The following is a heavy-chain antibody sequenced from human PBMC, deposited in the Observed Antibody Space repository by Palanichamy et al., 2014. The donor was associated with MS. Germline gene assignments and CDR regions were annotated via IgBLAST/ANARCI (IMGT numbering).Heavy chain of an antibody. CDR2: ISTYNGNT. Sequence: QAQLVQSGAEVKEPGASVRVSCKASGYTFSSYGISWARQAPGQGLEWMGWISTYNGNTKYAQKFQDRVTMTTDTSTTTAHMDLRGLRSDDSAVYFCARDIGPVPGDYYYGLDVWGQGTTVTVSS. V-gene: IGHV1-18*04. CDR1: GYTFSSYG. J-gene: IGHJ6*02. CDR3: ARDIGPVPGDYYYGLDV. D-gene: IGHD3-10*01.